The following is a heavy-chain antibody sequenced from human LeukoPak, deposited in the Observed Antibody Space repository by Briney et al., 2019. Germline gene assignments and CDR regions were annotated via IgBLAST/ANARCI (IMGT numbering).Heavy chain of an antibody. CDR2: ISSSSSTI. J-gene: IGHJ4*02. D-gene: IGHD4-17*01. CDR3: ARGDYADLFDY. Sequence: GGSLRLSCAASGFTFSSYNMNWVRQAPGKGLECIAYISSSSSTIYYADSVKGRFTISRDNAKNSVFLQMNSLRAEDTAVYYCARGDYADLFDYWGQGTLVTVSS. V-gene: IGHV3-48*01. CDR1: GFTFSSYN.